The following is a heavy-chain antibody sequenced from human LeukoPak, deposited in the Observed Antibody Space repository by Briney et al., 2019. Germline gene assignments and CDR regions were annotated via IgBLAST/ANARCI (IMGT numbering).Heavy chain of an antibody. Sequence: GGSLTLSCAASGFFFSNYGMHWVRQAPGKGLVWVSRVNSDGRFTKCADSVKGRFTIPRDNAENTLYLQMNSLRAEDTAMYYCVRSDWFDNWGQGTLVTVSS. J-gene: IGHJ5*02. V-gene: IGHV3-74*03. CDR1: GFFFSNYG. CDR2: VNSDGRFT. CDR3: VRSDWFDN.